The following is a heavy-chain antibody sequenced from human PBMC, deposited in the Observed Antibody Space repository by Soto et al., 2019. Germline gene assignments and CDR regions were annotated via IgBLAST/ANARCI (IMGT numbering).Heavy chain of an antibody. CDR2: IYYSGST. D-gene: IGHD6-19*01. CDR3: ARAELPPYSSGWISALGAFDI. CDR1: GGSISSSSYY. V-gene: IGHV4-39*01. Sequence: SETLSLTCTVSGGSISSSSYYWGWIRQPPGKGLEWIGSIYYSGSTYYNPSLKSRVTISVDTSKNQFSLKLSSVTAADTAVYYCARAELPPYSSGWISALGAFDIWGQGTMVTVSS. J-gene: IGHJ3*02.